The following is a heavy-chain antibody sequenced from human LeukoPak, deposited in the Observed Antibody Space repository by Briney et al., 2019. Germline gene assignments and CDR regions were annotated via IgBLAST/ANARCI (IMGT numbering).Heavy chain of an antibody. CDR3: TRQSGTVTPIDY. V-gene: IGHV4-34*01. J-gene: IGHJ4*02. CDR1: SGSPSGYS. D-gene: IGHD4-17*01. Sequence: SETLSLTCAVSSGSPSGYSWGWIRKPHGKGREWVGEISHSGITNYNASLKSRVTISLKKSEIQFSLMLSSVTAADTAVYYWTRQSGTVTPIDYWSQGTLVTVSS. CDR2: ISHSGIT.